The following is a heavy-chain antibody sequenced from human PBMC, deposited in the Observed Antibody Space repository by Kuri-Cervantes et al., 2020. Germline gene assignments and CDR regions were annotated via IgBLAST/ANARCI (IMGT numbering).Heavy chain of an antibody. Sequence: GGSLRLSCVASVFTFSDYSMNWVRQAPGKGLEWVAFISYDGSNKWHADSVKGRFTVSRDNSKNTLYLQMNSLRAEDTAVYYCARVVGVRSYGQYYYYYYYMDVWGKGTTVTVSS. D-gene: IGHD5-18*01. V-gene: IGHV3-30*03. J-gene: IGHJ6*03. CDR3: ARVVGVRSYGQYYYYYYYMDV. CDR1: VFTFSDYS. CDR2: ISYDGSNK.